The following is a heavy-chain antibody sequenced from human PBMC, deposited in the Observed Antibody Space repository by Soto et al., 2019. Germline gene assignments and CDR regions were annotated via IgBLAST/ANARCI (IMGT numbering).Heavy chain of an antibody. V-gene: IGHV1-69*13. Sequence: ASVKVSCKASGGTFSSYSISWVRQAPGQGLEWMGGIIPIFGTANYAQKFQGRVTITADESTSTAYMELSSLRSEDTAVYYCARDKWLGYRLCMDVWGQGTTVTVSS. CDR1: GGTFSSYS. J-gene: IGHJ6*02. D-gene: IGHD6-19*01. CDR2: IIPIFGTA. CDR3: ARDKWLGYRLCMDV.